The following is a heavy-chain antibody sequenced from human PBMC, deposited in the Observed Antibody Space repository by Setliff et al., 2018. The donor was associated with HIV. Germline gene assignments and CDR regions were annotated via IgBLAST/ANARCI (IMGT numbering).Heavy chain of an antibody. D-gene: IGHD3-22*01. CDR2: FYQSGSA. CDR1: GGSLSSADYS. V-gene: IGHV4-30-2*01. Sequence: SETLSLTCSVSGGSLSSADYSWSWIRQAPGEGLERNGYFYQSGSAYYNPSLRSRVTMSVDRSKNQFSLVLTSVTAADTAVYYCARVSHYDRNGYYTKTQYSLDYGGQGTLVTVSS. J-gene: IGHJ4*02. CDR3: ARVSHYDRNGYYTKTQYSLDY.